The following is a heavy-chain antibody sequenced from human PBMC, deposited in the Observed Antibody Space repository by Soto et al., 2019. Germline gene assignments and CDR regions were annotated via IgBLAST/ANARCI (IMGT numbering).Heavy chain of an antibody. CDR1: GFSLSNAGLG. D-gene: IGHD6-13*01. V-gene: IGHV2-26*04. Sequence: QVTVKESGPVLVKPTETLTLTCTVSGFSLSNAGLGVSWIRQPPGKALEWLAHIFSNDEKSYSTSLKTRLTVSKDTSKSQVVLTMTNMDPVDTATYYCASTSSTSWYWFDPWSQGTLVTVSS. CDR3: ASTSSTSWYWFDP. J-gene: IGHJ5*02. CDR2: IFSNDEK.